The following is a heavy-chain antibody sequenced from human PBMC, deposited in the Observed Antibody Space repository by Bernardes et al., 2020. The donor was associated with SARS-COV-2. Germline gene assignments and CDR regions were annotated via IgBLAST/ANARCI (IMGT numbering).Heavy chain of an antibody. CDR1: GFTFSSNN. V-gene: IGHV3-21*01. CDR2: ISPLSRT. D-gene: IGHD6-19*01. J-gene: IGHJ3*02. Sequence: GGSLRLSCTASGFTFSSNNFHWVRQAPGKGLEWVSSISPLSRTFYTDSVKGRFTVSRDNAKQTLYLQMNSLRVEDTAVYYCAREKEVNGWYSVGFDIWVQGTLVTVSS. CDR3: AREKEVNGWYSVGFDI.